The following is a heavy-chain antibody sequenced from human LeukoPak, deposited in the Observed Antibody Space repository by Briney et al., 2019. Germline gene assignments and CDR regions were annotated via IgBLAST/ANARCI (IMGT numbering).Heavy chain of an antibody. Sequence: GGSLRLSCAASGFTFSSHSMHWVRQAPGKGLEWVSSINSGGSYILYADSMKGRFTISRDNAKNSLYLQMNSLRVEDTAAYYCARGEPLDYWGQGTLVTVSS. CDR1: GFTFSSHS. CDR3: ARGEPLDY. D-gene: IGHD1-26*01. J-gene: IGHJ4*02. CDR2: INSGGSYI. V-gene: IGHV3-21*01.